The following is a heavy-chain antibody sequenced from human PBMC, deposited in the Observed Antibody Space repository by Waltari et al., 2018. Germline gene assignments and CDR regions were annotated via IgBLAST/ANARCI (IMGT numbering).Heavy chain of an antibody. J-gene: IGHJ6*02. V-gene: IGHV4-34*01. CDR1: GGSFSGYY. CDR2: INHRGRT. CDR3: ARTPFPVHYYGMDV. Sequence: QVQLQQWGAGLLKPSETLSLTCAVYGGSFSGYYWSWIRQPPGKGLEWIGVINHRGRTNCNPSLRSRVTISVDTSKTQFSLKLSSGTAAYTAVYYCARTPFPVHYYGMDVWGQGTTVTVSS.